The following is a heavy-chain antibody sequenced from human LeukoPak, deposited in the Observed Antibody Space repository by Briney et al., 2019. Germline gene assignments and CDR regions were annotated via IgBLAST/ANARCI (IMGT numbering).Heavy chain of an antibody. CDR1: GGSISSYY. CDR2: IYYSGST. D-gene: IGHD6-6*01. J-gene: IGHJ4*02. V-gene: IGHV4-59*01. CDR3: ARVDPDSSSTLEVFDY. Sequence: SETLSLTCTISGGSISSYYWSWIRQPPGKGLEWIGYIYYSGSTNYNPSLKSRVTISVDTSKNQFSLKLSSVTAADTAVYYCARVDPDSSSTLEVFDYWGQGTLVTVSS.